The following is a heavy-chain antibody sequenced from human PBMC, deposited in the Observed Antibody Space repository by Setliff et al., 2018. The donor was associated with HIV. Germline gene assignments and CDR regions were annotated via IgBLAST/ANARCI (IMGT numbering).Heavy chain of an antibody. D-gene: IGHD3-10*01. Sequence: KPGGSLRLSCEASRFTFSSFEMNWVRQAPGKGLEWVASISGSGDSIYYAGSVEGRFTISRDSAKHSLFLQMSSLRVEDTAVYFCARDGRSGIVAGGTSYYFFYMDVWGNGTTVTVSS. V-gene: IGHV3-21*06. CDR1: RFTFSSFE. J-gene: IGHJ6*03. CDR3: ARDGRSGIVAGGTSYYFFYMDV. CDR2: ISGSGDSI.